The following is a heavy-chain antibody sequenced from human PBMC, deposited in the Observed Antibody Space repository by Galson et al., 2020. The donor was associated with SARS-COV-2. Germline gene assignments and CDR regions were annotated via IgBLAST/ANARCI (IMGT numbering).Heavy chain of an antibody. CDR2: IYTSGST. Sequence: ASETLSLTCPVSGGSISSYYWSWIRQPAGKGLEWIGRIYTSGSTNYNPSLKSRVTISVDTSKNQFSLKLSSVTAADTAVYYCAREDIVVVVAATYYYYYGMDVWGQGTTVTVSS. CDR3: AREDIVVVVAATYYYYYGMDV. J-gene: IGHJ6*02. V-gene: IGHV4-4*07. CDR1: GGSISSYY. D-gene: IGHD2-15*01.